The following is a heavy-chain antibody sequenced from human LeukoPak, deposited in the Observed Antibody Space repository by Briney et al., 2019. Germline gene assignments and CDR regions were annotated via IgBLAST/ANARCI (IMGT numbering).Heavy chain of an antibody. CDR3: ARVYSKLWFGELLYFDY. CDR1: GYTFTSYG. Sequence: ASVKVSCKASGYTFTSYGISWVRQAPGQGIEWMGGISAYNGNTNYAQKLQGRVTMTTDTSTSTAYMGLRSLRSDDTAVYYCARVYSKLWFGELLYFDYWGQGTLVTVSP. V-gene: IGHV1-18*01. D-gene: IGHD3-10*01. CDR2: ISAYNGNT. J-gene: IGHJ4*02.